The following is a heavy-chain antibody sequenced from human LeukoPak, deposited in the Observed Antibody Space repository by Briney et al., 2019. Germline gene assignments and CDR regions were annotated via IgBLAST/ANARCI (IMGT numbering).Heavy chain of an antibody. J-gene: IGHJ3*02. CDR1: GGSIGSFY. Sequence: TSETLSLTCSVSGGSIGSFYWNWIRQPPGKGLEWIGRIYTSGSTNYNPSLKSRVTISVDTSKNQFSLKLSSVTAADTAVYYCARGPYYYDSSGYYNGAFDIWGQGTMVTVSS. CDR3: ARGPYYYDSSGYYNGAFDI. V-gene: IGHV4-4*08. CDR2: IYTSGST. D-gene: IGHD3-22*01.